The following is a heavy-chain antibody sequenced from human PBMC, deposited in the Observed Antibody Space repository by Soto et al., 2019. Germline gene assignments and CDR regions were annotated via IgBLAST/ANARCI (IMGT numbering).Heavy chain of an antibody. CDR1: GGTFSSYA. Sequence: SVKVSCKASGGTFSSYAISWVRQAPGQGLEWMGGIIPIFGTANYAQKFQGRVTITADESTSTAYMELSSLRSEDTAVYYCAKPRHTTYYYDSSGYGAFDIWGQGTMVTV. CDR3: AKPRHTTYYYDSSGYGAFDI. J-gene: IGHJ3*02. D-gene: IGHD3-22*01. CDR2: IIPIFGTA. V-gene: IGHV1-69*13.